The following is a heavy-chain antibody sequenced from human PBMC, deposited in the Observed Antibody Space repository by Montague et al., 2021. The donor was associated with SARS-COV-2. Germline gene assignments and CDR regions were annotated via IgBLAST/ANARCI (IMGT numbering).Heavy chain of an antibody. CDR3: ARGGGYYNYGLDV. J-gene: IGHJ6*02. CDR2: IYYSGST. V-gene: IGHV4-59*01. D-gene: IGHD3-22*01. CDR1: GGTISNYY. Sequence: SETLSLTCTVSGGTISNYYWSWIRQPPGRGLEWIGYIYYSGSTDYSPSHKSRVTVSLDTSKNQFPLKVTSVTAADTAVYYCARGGGYYNYGLDVWGPGTTVTVSS.